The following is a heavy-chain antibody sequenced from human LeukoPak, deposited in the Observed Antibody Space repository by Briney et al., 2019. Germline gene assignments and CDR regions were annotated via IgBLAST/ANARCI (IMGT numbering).Heavy chain of an antibody. V-gene: IGHV3-21*01. CDR3: AKDQSKVFGYFDL. CDR2: ISSSSSYI. CDR1: GFTFSSYS. J-gene: IGHJ2*01. Sequence: GGSLRLSCAASGFTFSSYSMNWVRQAPGKGLEWVSSISSSSSYIYYADSVKGRFTISRDNAKNSLYLQMNSLRPEDTALYYCAKDQSKVFGYFDLWGRGTLVTVSS.